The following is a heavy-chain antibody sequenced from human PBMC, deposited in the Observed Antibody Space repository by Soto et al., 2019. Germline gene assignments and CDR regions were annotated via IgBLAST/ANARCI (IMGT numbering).Heavy chain of an antibody. V-gene: IGHV4-59*02. Sequence: SETLPLTCTVSCCSVSDYYWTWVRQPPGKGLEWIGYIYYTGTTAYNPSLQSRVTISADTSKNQFSLRLTSVTAADTAVYYCARDLHSSHFDYWGQGTLVTVSS. D-gene: IGHD3-3*02. CDR2: IYYTGTT. CDR3: ARDLHSSHFDY. J-gene: IGHJ4*02. CDR1: CCSVSDYY.